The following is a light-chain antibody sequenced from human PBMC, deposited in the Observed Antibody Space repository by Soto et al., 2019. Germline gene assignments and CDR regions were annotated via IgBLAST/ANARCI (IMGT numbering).Light chain of an antibody. CDR1: SSDVGGYNS. V-gene: IGLV2-8*01. CDR3: ATWDSALSAGV. CDR2: EVS. J-gene: IGLJ3*02. Sequence: QSALTQPPSASGSPGQSVTISCTGSSSDVGGYNSVSWYQQHPGEAPKLMLYEVSKRPSGVPDRFSGSKSGHTASLTVSGLRAEDEAYYYCATWDSALSAGVFGGGTKVTVL.